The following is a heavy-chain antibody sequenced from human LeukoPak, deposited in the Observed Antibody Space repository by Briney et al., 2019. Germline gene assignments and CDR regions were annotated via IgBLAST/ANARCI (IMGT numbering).Heavy chain of an antibody. CDR3: ARRAGDYSHPYDY. V-gene: IGHV3-53*01. CDR1: GFTGSSNS. D-gene: IGHD3-22*01. J-gene: IGHJ4*02. CDR2: IYSGGST. Sequence: PGGSLRLSCTVSGFTGSSNSMSWVRQAPGKGLEWVSFIYSGGSTHNSDSVKGRFTISRDNSKNTLYLQMNSLRAEDTAVYHCARRAGDYSHPYDYWGQGTLVTVSS.